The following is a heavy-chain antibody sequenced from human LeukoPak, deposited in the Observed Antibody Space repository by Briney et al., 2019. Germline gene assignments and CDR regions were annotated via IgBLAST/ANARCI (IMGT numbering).Heavy chain of an antibody. D-gene: IGHD6-13*01. V-gene: IGHV3-30*18. CDR2: ISYDGSNK. CDR1: GFTFSSYG. CDR3: AKDRIAAAGTVFDY. J-gene: IGHJ4*02. Sequence: SGGSLRLSCAASGFTFSSYGMHWVRQAPGKGLEWVAVISYDGSNKYYADSVKGRFTISRDNSKNTLYLQMNILRAEDTAVYYCAKDRIAAAGTVFDYWGQGTLVTVSS.